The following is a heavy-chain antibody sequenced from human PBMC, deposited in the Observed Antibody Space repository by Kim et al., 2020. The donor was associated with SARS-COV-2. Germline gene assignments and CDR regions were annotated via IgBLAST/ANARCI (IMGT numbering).Heavy chain of an antibody. Sequence: SETLSLTCAVYGGSFSGYYWSWIRQPPGKGLEWIGEINHSGSTNYNPSLKSRVTISVDTSKNQFSLKLSSVTAADTAVYYCARKVGRSKYGIFGSIPGYFDYWGQGTLVNVSS. V-gene: IGHV4-34*01. D-gene: IGHD3-3*01. CDR2: INHSGST. J-gene: IGHJ4*02. CDR1: GGSFSGYY. CDR3: ARKVGRSKYGIFGSIPGYFDY.